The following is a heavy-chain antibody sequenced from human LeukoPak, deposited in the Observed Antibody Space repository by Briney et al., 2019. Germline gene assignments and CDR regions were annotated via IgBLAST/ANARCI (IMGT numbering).Heavy chain of an antibody. V-gene: IGHV4-59*01. Sequence: PSETLSLTCAVSGGSISPYYWMWIRRPPGKDLKWIGYISYSGSTSFNPSLRSRVTISLDTSTNQVSLKLRSVTAADTAVYYCARAGPYRLTTTLWGQGTLVTVSS. CDR1: GGSISPYY. CDR3: ARAGPYRLTTTL. J-gene: IGHJ4*02. D-gene: IGHD4-17*01. CDR2: ISYSGST.